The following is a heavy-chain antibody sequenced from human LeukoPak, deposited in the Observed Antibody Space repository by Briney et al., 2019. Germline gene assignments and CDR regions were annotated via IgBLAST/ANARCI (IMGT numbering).Heavy chain of an antibody. CDR3: ARDRYSYGPGDYYYYMDV. V-gene: IGHV4-38-2*02. CDR2: IYHSGST. CDR1: DYSIRSAVY. Sequence: SETLSLTCVVSDYSIRSAVYWGWVRQPPGKGLEWIGSIYHSGSTYYSPSLKSRVTMSVDTSKKQFSLKMTSVTAADTAVYYCARDRYSYGPGDYYYYMDVWGKGTTVTVSS. D-gene: IGHD5-18*01. J-gene: IGHJ6*03.